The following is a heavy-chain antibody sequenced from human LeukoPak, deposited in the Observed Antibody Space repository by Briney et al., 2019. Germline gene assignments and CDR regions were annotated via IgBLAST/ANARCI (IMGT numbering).Heavy chain of an antibody. V-gene: IGHV4-34*01. CDR3: ARVNRGLAAAGLKLANAGTQDYYYYYMDV. CDR2: INHSGST. J-gene: IGHJ6*03. CDR1: GGSFSGYY. D-gene: IGHD6-13*01. Sequence: SETLSLTCAVYGGSFSGYYWSWIRQPPGKGLEWIGEINHSGSTNYYPSLKSRVTISVDTSKNQFSLKLSSVTAADTAVYYCARVNRGLAAAGLKLANAGTQDYYYYYMDVWGKGTTVTVSS.